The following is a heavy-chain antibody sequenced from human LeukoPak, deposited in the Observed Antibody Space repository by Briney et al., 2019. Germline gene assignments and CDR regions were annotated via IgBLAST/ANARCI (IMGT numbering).Heavy chain of an antibody. CDR2: ISSSSTI. V-gene: IGHV3-48*01. J-gene: IGHJ3*02. CDR1: GFTFSSYS. CDR3: ARGRRDIVVVGQRSVRAFDI. Sequence: GGSLRLSCAASGFTFSSYSMNWVRQAPGKGLEWVSYISSSSTIYYADSVKGRFTISRDNAKNSLYLQMNSLRAEDTAVYYCARGRRDIVVVGQRSVRAFDIWGQGTMVTVSS. D-gene: IGHD3-22*01.